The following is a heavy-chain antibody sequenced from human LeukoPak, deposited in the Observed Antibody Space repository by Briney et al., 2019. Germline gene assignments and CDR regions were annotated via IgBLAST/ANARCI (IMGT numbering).Heavy chain of an antibody. CDR2: SYYSGST. V-gene: IGHV4-39*07. Sequence: SETLSLTCTVSGGSISSSSYYWGWIRQPPGQGPEWIGSSYYSGSTYYNPSLKSRVTISVDTSKNQFSLKLSSVTAADTAVYYWARNLWFEEVWAPEHNWFDPWGQGTLVTVSS. CDR3: ARNLWFEEVWAPEHNWFDP. J-gene: IGHJ5*02. D-gene: IGHD3-10*01. CDR1: GGSISSSSYY.